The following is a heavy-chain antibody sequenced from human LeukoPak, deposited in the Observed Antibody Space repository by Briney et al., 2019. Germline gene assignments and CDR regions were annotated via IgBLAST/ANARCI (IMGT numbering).Heavy chain of an antibody. Sequence: GGSLRLSCAASGFSFSNYYMIWVRQAPGKGLECISYITPSSDIIHYADSVKGGFAVSRDNAKNLLYLQMNSLRVEDTDLYYCARVVPGVTGGDYWGRGTLVSVSS. J-gene: IGHJ4*02. D-gene: IGHD3-3*01. CDR3: ARVVPGVTGGDY. CDR2: ITPSSDII. CDR1: GFSFSNYY. V-gene: IGHV3-48*01.